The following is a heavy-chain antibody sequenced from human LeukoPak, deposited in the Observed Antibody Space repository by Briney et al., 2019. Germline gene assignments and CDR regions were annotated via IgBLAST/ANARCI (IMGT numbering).Heavy chain of an antibody. D-gene: IGHD6-25*01. Sequence: ASVKVSCKASGYTFTGYYMHWVRQAPGQGLEWMGWINPNSGGTNYAQKFQGRVTMTRDTSISTAYMELSRLRSDDTAVYYCARDPARRYYMDVWGKGTTVTVSS. CDR3: ARDPARRYYMDV. J-gene: IGHJ6*03. CDR2: INPNSGGT. V-gene: IGHV1-2*02. CDR1: GYTFTGYY.